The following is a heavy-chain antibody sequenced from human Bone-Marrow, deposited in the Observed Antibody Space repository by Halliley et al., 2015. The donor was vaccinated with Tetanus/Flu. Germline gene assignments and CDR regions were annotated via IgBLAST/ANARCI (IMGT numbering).Heavy chain of an antibody. V-gene: IGHV4-30-4*01. Sequence: TLSLTCAVSGVSIKSGGYYWSWIRQPPGKGLEWIGYIYYSGSTYYNPSLKSRISISVDTSKNQFSLKLSSVTAADTAVYYCARGSTIGEVGFDYWGQGTLVTVSS. D-gene: IGHD3-16*01. CDR1: GVSIKSGGYY. CDR2: IYYSGST. J-gene: IGHJ4*02. CDR3: ARGSTIGEVGFDY.